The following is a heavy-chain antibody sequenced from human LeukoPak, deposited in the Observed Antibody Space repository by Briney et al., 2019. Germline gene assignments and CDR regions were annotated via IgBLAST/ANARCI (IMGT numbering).Heavy chain of an antibody. CDR2: VYAGGGT. V-gene: IGHV3-66*01. CDR1: GFPISSYY. Sequence: GSLRLFCSASGFPISSYYMSWVRQAPGKGLEWVSVVYAGGGTYYADSVKGRFTISRDNSKNTVSLQMNSLRAEDTAVYYCARASFWFDYTGYYFDYWGQGTLVPVSS. D-gene: IGHD3-16*01. J-gene: IGHJ4*02. CDR3: ARASFWFDYTGYYFDY.